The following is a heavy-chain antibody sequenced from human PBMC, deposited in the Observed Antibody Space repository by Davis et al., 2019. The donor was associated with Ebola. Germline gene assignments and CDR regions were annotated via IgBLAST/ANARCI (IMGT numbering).Heavy chain of an antibody. CDR1: GFTFSSHW. Sequence: HTGGSLRLSCAASGFTFSSHWMHWVRQAPGKGLVWVSRINSDGSRTTYADSVKGRFTISRDNAKNTLYLQMNSLRVEDTAVYYCARDSLVGVTRFDPWGQGTLVTVSS. D-gene: IGHD1-26*01. CDR3: ARDSLVGVTRFDP. J-gene: IGHJ5*02. V-gene: IGHV3-74*01. CDR2: INSDGSRT.